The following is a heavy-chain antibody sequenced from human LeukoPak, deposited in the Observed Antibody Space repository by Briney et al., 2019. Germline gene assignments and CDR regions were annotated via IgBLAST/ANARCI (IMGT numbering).Heavy chain of an antibody. J-gene: IGHJ6*04. CDR2: ISSSGSTI. D-gene: IGHD3-10*02. CDR1: GLTFSNYD. CDR3: AELGITMIGGV. Sequence: GGSLRLSCAASGLTFSNYDMNCVRQAPGKGLEWVSYISSSGSTIYYADSVKGRFTISRDNAKNSLYLQMNSLRAEDTAVYYCAELGITMIGGVWGKGTTVTISS. V-gene: IGHV3-48*03.